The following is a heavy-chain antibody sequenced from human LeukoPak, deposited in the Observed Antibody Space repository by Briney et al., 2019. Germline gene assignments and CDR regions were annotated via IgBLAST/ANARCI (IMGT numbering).Heavy chain of an antibody. CDR1: GFTFSSYW. D-gene: IGHD6-13*01. Sequence: GGSLRLSCAVSGFTFSSYWMNWVRQAPGKGLEWVASIRQDGGEKSYVDSVKGRFTISRDNTKNSLYLQINSLRAEDTAMYYCARDGTAPGLYFDLWGQGTPVTVSS. V-gene: IGHV3-7*01. J-gene: IGHJ4*01. CDR2: IRQDGGEK. CDR3: ARDGTAPGLYFDL.